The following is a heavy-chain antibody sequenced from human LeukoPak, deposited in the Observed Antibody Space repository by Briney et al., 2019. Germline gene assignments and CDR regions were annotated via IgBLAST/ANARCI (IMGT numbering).Heavy chain of an antibody. Sequence: SETLSLTCTVSGGSISSSSYYWGWIRQPPGKGLEWIGNIYYTGNPFYNPSLKSRVTISVDTSKSQFSLKLSSVTAADTAVYYCARLGGTYLSYWFFDLWGRGTLVTVPS. CDR3: ARLGGTYLSYWFFDL. V-gene: IGHV4-39*01. CDR2: IYYTGNP. CDR1: GGSISSSSYY. J-gene: IGHJ2*01. D-gene: IGHD1-26*01.